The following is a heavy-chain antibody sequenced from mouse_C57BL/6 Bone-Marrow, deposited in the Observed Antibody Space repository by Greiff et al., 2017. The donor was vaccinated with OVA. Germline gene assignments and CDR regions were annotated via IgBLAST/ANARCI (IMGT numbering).Heavy chain of an antibody. D-gene: IGHD1-1*01. CDR1: GFTFSSYA. J-gene: IGHJ4*01. CDR3: ARYGSLYAMDY. Sequence: EVKLVESGGGLVKPGGSLKLSCAASGFTFSSYAMSWVRPTPEKRLEWVATISDGGSYTYYPDNVKGRFTISRDNAKNNLYLQMSHLKSEDTAMYYCARYGSLYAMDYWGQGTSVTVSS. CDR2: ISDGGSYT. V-gene: IGHV5-4*03.